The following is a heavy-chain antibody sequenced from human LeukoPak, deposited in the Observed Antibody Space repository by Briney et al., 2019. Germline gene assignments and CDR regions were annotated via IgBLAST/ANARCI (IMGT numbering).Heavy chain of an antibody. V-gene: IGHV3-7*01. CDR3: ARSSGIYLIFDY. Sequence: GGSLRLSCAASGFTFTTYWMSWVRQAPGKGLEWVANIKQDGSEKYYLDSVKGRFTISRDNSKNTLFLQMNSLRAEDTAIYYCARSSGIYLIFDYWGQGTLVTVSS. D-gene: IGHD1-26*01. J-gene: IGHJ4*02. CDR1: GFTFTTYW. CDR2: IKQDGSEK.